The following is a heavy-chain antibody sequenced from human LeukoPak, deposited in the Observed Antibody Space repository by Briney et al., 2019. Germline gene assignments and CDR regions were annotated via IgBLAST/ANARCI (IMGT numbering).Heavy chain of an antibody. D-gene: IGHD3-22*01. J-gene: IGHJ4*02. CDR1: GGTFSSYT. V-gene: IGHV1-69*02. CDR2: IIPILGIA. CDR3: ARGTYYDSSGYYIDY. Sequence: SVKVSCKASGGTFSSYTISWVRQAPGQGLEWMGRIIPILGIANYAQKFQGRVTITADKSTSTAYMGLSSLRSEDTAVYYCARGTYYDSSGYYIDYWGQGTLVTVSS.